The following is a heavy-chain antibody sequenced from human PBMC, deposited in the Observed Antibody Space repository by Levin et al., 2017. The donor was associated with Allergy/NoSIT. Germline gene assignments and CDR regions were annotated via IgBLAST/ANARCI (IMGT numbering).Heavy chain of an antibody. D-gene: IGHD2-8*01. CDR2: ISGSGDDT. J-gene: IGHJ4*02. V-gene: IGHV3-23*01. CDR1: GFTFSKYA. CDR3: AKLNARIIPSTSFDS. Sequence: QSGGSLRLSCAASGFTFSKYAMSWVRQAPGKGLEWVSSISGSGDDTYYADSVKGRFTISRDNSKNTLDLQMNSLRAEDTAVYYCAKLNARIIPSTSFDSWGQGTLVTVSS.